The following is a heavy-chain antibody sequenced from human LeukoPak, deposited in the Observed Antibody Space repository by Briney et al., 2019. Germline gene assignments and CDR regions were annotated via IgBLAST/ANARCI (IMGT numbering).Heavy chain of an antibody. D-gene: IGHD6-19*01. V-gene: IGHV4-61*02. CDR1: GGSISSCSYY. CDR3: ARDQALGGQWLLGAFDI. Sequence: SQTLSLTCTVSGGSISSCSYYWSWIRQPAGKGLEWIGRIYTSGSTNYNPSLKSRVTISVDTSKNQFSLKLSSVTAADTAVYYCARDQALGGQWLLGAFDIWGQGTMVTVSS. J-gene: IGHJ3*02. CDR2: IYTSGST.